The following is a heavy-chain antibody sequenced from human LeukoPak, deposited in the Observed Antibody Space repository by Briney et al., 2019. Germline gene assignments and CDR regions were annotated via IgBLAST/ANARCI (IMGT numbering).Heavy chain of an antibody. J-gene: IGHJ4*02. CDR2: INPNSGGT. CDR3: ARTPYPYSGYDFRDY. Sequence: ASVKVSCKASGYTFTGYYMHWVRQAPGQGLEWMGWINPNSGGTNYAQKFQGRVTMTRDTSISTAYMELSSLRSEDTAVYYCARTPYPYSGYDFRDYWGQGTRATVSS. CDR1: GYTFTGYY. V-gene: IGHV1-2*02. D-gene: IGHD5-12*01.